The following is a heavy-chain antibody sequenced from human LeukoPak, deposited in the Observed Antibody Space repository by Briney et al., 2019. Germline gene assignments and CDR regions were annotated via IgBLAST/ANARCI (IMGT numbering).Heavy chain of an antibody. CDR2: IQFDGGNK. V-gene: IGHV3-30*02. D-gene: IGHD5-24*01. CDR3: AREGRWLQAHFDY. CDR1: GFTFSGFG. Sequence: GGSLRLSCAASGFTFSGFGIHWVRQAPGKGLGWVAFIQFDGGNKYYADSVKGRFTISRDNAKNTLHLQMDSLRGEDTAVYYCAREGRWLQAHFDYWGQGTLVTVSP. J-gene: IGHJ4*02.